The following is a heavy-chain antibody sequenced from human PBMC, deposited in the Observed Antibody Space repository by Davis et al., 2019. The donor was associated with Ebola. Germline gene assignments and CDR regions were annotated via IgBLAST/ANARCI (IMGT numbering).Heavy chain of an antibody. CDR2: INHSGST. J-gene: IGHJ5*02. CDR1: GGSFSGYY. V-gene: IGHV4-34*01. Sequence: SETLSLTCAVYGGSFSGYYWSWIRQPPGKGLERIGEINHSGSTNYNPSLKSRVTISVDTSKNQFSLKLSSVTAADTAVYYCARGQLRFLEWLSDNWFDPWGQGTLVTVSS. D-gene: IGHD3-3*01. CDR3: ARGQLRFLEWLSDNWFDP.